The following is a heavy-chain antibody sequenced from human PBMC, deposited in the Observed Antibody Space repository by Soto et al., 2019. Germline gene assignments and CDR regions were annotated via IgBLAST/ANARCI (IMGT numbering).Heavy chain of an antibody. Sequence: TGGSLRLSCAVSGISYNNNWMSWVRQAPGKGLEWVANIKQEGSERYYVDSVKGRFTITRDNGKNSLYLQMNSLRAADTAVYYCGVSGSSHFALDVWGQGTTVTVSS. CDR3: GVSGSSHFALDV. CDR1: GISYNNNW. CDR2: IKQEGSER. D-gene: IGHD3-10*01. V-gene: IGHV3-7*03. J-gene: IGHJ6*02.